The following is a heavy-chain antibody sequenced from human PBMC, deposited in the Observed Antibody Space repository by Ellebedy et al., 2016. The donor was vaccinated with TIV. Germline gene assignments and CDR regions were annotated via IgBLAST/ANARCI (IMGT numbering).Heavy chain of an antibody. J-gene: IGHJ4*02. V-gene: IGHV3-48*04. CDR3: ARVDDLGSSPSLDY. CDR2: ISSSSSTI. Sequence: GGSLRLSCAASGFTFSSYSMNWVRQAPGKGLEWVSSISSSSSTIYYADSVKGRFTISRDNAKNSLYLQMNSLRAEDTAVYYCARVDDLGSSPSLDYWGQGTLVTVSS. D-gene: IGHD6-13*01. CDR1: GFTFSSYS.